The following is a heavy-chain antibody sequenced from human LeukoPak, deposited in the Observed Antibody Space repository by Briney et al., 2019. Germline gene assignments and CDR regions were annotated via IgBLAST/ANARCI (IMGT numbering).Heavy chain of an antibody. CDR2: ISYDGSNK. D-gene: IGHD5-18*01. J-gene: IGHJ3*02. Sequence: GGSLRLSCAASGFTFSSYAMHWVRQAPGKGLEWVAVISYDGSNKYYADSVKGRFTISRDNSKSTLYLQMNSLRAEDTAVYYCARDRGWIQHDIWGQGTMVTVSS. V-gene: IGHV3-30-3*01. CDR3: ARDRGWIQHDI. CDR1: GFTFSSYA.